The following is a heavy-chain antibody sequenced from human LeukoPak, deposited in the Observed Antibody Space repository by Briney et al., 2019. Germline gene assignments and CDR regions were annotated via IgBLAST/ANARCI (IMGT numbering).Heavy chain of an antibody. V-gene: IGHV5-51*01. D-gene: IGHD6-6*01. J-gene: IGHJ5*02. CDR3: ARIYSSSFNWFYP. CDR1: GYSFTNYW. Sequence: GESLKISCKGSGYSFTNYWIGWVRPMPGKGLEWMGIVLSGDSPTRYSPSVQGQDTISADKSISTAYLQWSSLKGSDTAMYYCARIYSSSFNWFYPWGQGTLVTVSS. CDR2: VLSGDSPT.